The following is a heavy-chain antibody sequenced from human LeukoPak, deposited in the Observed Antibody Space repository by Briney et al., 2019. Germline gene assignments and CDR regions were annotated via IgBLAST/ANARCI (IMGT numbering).Heavy chain of an antibody. CDR1: GGSSSSYY. J-gene: IGHJ5*02. V-gene: IGHV4-4*07. CDR2: IYISGST. Sequence: SETLSLTCTVSGGSSSSYYWSWIRQPAGKGLEWIGRIYISGSTNYNPSLKSRVTMSVDTSKNQFSLKLSSVTAADTAVYFCAISRGGFGDYGSWFDPWGQGILVTVSS. D-gene: IGHD4-17*01. CDR3: AISRGGFGDYGSWFDP.